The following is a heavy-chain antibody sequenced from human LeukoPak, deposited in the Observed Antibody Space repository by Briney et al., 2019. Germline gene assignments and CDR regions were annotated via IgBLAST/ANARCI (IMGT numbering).Heavy chain of an antibody. CDR1: GFTFTSYA. Sequence: PGGSLRLSCAASGFTFTSYAMSWVRQAPGKGLEWVSVINGGGASTDYADSVNGRFTISRDDAKKSLFLQMNSLRAEDTAVYYCARAPLHLAMYHYFDYWGQGTLVTVSS. CDR2: INGGGAST. J-gene: IGHJ4*02. CDR3: ARAPLHLAMYHYFDY. D-gene: IGHD2-2*01. V-gene: IGHV3-23*01.